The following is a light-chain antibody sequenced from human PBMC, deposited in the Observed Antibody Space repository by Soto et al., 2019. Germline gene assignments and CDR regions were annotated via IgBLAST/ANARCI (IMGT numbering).Light chain of an antibody. Sequence: EIVMTQSPATLSVSPGERATLSCRASQSVSSNLAWYQQKPGQAPRLLIFGASTRATGIPARFSGGESGTEFTLTISSLQSEDFAVYYCQQYNNWPHTFGQGTKVEIK. V-gene: IGKV3-15*01. CDR3: QQYNNWPHT. J-gene: IGKJ1*01. CDR1: QSVSSN. CDR2: GAS.